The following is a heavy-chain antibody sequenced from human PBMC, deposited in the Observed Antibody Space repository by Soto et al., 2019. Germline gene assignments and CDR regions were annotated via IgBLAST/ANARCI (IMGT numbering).Heavy chain of an antibody. J-gene: IGHJ4*02. CDR3: ARCFSGNYPTSHHEQYSFDE. D-gene: IGHD1-26*01. V-gene: IGHV4-59*01. Sequence: PSETRSLACTLSVYSIGSYYCRWIRQPPVNGLEWIGYIYYSGYTSYNPSLKSRVTISVDTSKNQFSLKLNSVTAADTAVYYCARCFSGNYPTSHHEQYSFDEWGQGHMVTVSS. CDR2: IYYSGYT. CDR1: VYSIGSYY.